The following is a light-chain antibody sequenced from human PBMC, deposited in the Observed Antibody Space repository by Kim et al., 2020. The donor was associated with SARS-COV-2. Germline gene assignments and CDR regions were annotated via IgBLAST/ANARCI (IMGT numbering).Light chain of an antibody. CDR1: QSISGR. V-gene: IGKV1-5*03. Sequence: DIQMTQSPSTLSASVGDRVTITCRASQSISGRLAWYQRKPGKAPNLLIYKASTLESGVPPRFSGSGSETEFTLTINSLQPDDFATYYCQHYNKYSGTFGQGTKLEI. CDR2: KAS. J-gene: IGKJ2*02. CDR3: QHYNKYSGT.